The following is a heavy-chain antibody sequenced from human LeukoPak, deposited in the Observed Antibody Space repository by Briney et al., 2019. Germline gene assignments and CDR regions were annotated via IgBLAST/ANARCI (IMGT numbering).Heavy chain of an antibody. J-gene: IGHJ4*02. CDR1: GFIFSSYW. Sequence: PGGSLRLSCAASGFIFSSYWMHWVRQKAGEGPLWLSRINGDGTSTAYAHSVQGRFIISRDNAKNTLYLQMNSLRVDDTAVYYCTRQWHTPSDYWGQGTVVTVSS. CDR3: TRQWHTPSDY. V-gene: IGHV3-74*03. D-gene: IGHD6-19*01. CDR2: INGDGTST.